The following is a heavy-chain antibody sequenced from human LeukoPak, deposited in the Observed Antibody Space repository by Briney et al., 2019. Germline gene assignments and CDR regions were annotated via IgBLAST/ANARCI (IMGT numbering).Heavy chain of an antibody. CDR3: ARLAAVAGNLDY. V-gene: IGHV4-59*08. CDR2: IYYSGST. CDR1: GGSISSYY. J-gene: IGHJ4*02. Sequence: PSETLSLTCTVSGGSISSYYWSWIRQPPGKGLEWIGYIYYSGSTNYNPSLKSRVTISVDTSKNQFSLKLSSVTDADKAVYYCARLAAVAGNLDYWGQGTLVTVSS. D-gene: IGHD6-19*01.